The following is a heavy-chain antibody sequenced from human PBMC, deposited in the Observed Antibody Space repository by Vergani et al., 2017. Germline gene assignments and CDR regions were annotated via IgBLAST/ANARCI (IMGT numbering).Heavy chain of an antibody. D-gene: IGHD1-26*01. J-gene: IGHJ5*02. V-gene: IGHV4-59*13. CDR2: VYYSGST. Sequence: QVQLQESGPGLVKPSQTLSLTCTVSGDSISSYYWSWIRQPPGKGLEWIGYVYYSGSTNYNPSLKRRVTISMDTSTNQFSLKLSSVTTADTAVYYCARRVVGATNWFDPWGQGILVTVSS. CDR1: GDSISSYY. CDR3: ARRVVGATNWFDP.